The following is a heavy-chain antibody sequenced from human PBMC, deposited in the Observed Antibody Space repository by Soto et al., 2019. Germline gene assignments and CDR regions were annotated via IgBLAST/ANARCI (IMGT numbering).Heavy chain of an antibody. Sequence: QVQLVQSGAEVTKPGASVKVSCRTSGYTFTHYYIHWVRQAPGQGLEWLGIINPASGSTNYAQDFQGRVTLTMDTSTTTVYMELSGLRAEDTAICYCARDLAAGEHWGQGTLVTVSS. CDR2: INPASGST. V-gene: IGHV1-46*01. CDR1: GYTFTHYY. CDR3: ARDLAAGEH. J-gene: IGHJ4*02. D-gene: IGHD6-13*01.